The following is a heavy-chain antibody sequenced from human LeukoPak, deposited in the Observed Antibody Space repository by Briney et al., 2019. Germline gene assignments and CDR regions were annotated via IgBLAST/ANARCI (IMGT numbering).Heavy chain of an antibody. CDR1: GFTFSSYW. CDR3: ARDQADDSWPNAFDI. CDR2: IKQDGSEK. Sequence: PGGSLRLSCAASGFTFSSYWMSWVRQAPGKGLEWVANIKQDGSEKYYVDSVKGRFTISRDNAKNSLYLQMNSLRAEDTAAYYCARDQADDSWPNAFDIWGQGTMVTVYS. D-gene: IGHD3-22*01. J-gene: IGHJ3*02. V-gene: IGHV3-7*01.